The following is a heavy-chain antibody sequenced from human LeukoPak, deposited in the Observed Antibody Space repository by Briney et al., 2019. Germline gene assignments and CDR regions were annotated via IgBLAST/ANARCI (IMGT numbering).Heavy chain of an antibody. J-gene: IGHJ4*02. CDR1: GFSVSNNY. V-gene: IGHV3-53*01. D-gene: IGHD1-1*01. CDR3: ARGGWNVDFHY. CDR2: IYGGGST. Sequence: GGSLRLSCAASGFSVSNNYMSWVRQAPGKGLEWISVIYGGGSTYHADSVEGRFTISRDNSRNTLHLQMNNLRPEDTAVYYCARGGWNVDFHYWGQGTLVTVSS.